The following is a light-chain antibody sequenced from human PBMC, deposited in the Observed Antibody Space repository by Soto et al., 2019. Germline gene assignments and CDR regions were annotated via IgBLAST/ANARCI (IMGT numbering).Light chain of an antibody. CDR3: QQRSNWPLT. J-gene: IGKJ4*01. CDR1: QSVSSY. CDR2: DAS. Sequence: EIVLTQSPATLSLSPGERATLSCRASQSVSSYLAWYQQKPGQAPRLLLCDASNRATSITARFSGSGSGTDFTLTISSLAPEDFAIYYCQQRSNWPLTFGGGTKVAIK. V-gene: IGKV3-11*01.